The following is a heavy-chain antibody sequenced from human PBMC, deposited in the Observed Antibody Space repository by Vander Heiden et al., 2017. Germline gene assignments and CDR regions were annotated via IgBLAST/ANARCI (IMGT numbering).Heavy chain of an antibody. V-gene: IGHV3-21*01. J-gene: IGHJ4*02. CDR2: ISSSSGYI. D-gene: IGHD4-17*01. CDR1: GFTFSDYS. CDR3: ATDADYDTY. Sequence: EVQLVESGGGLVKPGGSLRLSCAASGFTFSDYSMNWVRQAPGKGLEWVSSISSSSGYIYHADSVRGRFTISRDNAKNSLFLQMNSLRAEDTAVYYCATDADYDTYWGQGTLVTVSS.